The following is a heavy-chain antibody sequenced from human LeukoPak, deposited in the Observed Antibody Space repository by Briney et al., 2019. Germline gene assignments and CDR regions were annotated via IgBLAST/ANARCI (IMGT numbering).Heavy chain of an antibody. D-gene: IGHD3-10*01. Sequence: GGSLRLSCAASGFTFSSFGMHWVRQAPGKGLEWVAVILYDGSNKYYADSEKGRFTISRHNSNTILYLQYNRLRFEDTGVYYCAKDRGIISDYWGQGTLVTVSS. V-gene: IGHV3-30*18. J-gene: IGHJ4*02. CDR1: GFTFSSFG. CDR2: ILYDGSNK. CDR3: AKDRGIISDY.